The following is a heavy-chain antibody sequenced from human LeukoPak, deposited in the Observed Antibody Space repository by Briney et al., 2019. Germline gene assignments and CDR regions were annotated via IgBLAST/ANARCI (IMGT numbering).Heavy chain of an antibody. Sequence: GRSLRLSCAASGFTFSNYGMHWVRQAPGKGLEWVAVIWYDGSNEYYADSVKGRFTISRDNSKNTLYLQMNSLRAEDTAIYYCASDDCSNYRLAYWGQGTLVTVSS. CDR1: GFTFSNYG. CDR3: ASDDCSNYRLAY. V-gene: IGHV3-33*01. CDR2: IWYDGSNE. D-gene: IGHD4-11*01. J-gene: IGHJ4*02.